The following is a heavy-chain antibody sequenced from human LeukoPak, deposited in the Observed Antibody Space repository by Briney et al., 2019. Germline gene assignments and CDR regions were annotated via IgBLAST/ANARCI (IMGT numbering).Heavy chain of an antibody. CDR2: IIPILGIA. J-gene: IGHJ6*02. CDR1: GGTFSSYA. D-gene: IGHD4-17*01. CDR3: ARDLDGDRKDYYYYGMDV. Sequence: GASVKVSCKASGGTFSSYAISWVRQAPGQGLEWMGRIIPILGIANYAQKFQGSVTITADKATSTAYMELSSLRSEDTAVYYCARDLDGDRKDYYYYGMDVWGQGTTVTVSS. V-gene: IGHV1-69*04.